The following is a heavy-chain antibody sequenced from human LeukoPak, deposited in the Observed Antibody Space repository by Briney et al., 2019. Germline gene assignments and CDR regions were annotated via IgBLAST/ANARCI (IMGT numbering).Heavy chain of an antibody. CDR2: IYYSGST. D-gene: IGHD6-13*01. Sequence: ASETLSLTCTVSGSSISSSSYYWGWIRQPPGKGLEWIGSIYYSGSTYYNPSLKSRVTISVDTSKNQFSLKLSSVTAADTAVYYCALAPPIAAAGEYYFDYWGQGTLVTVSS. J-gene: IGHJ4*02. V-gene: IGHV4-39*01. CDR1: GSSISSSSYY. CDR3: ALAPPIAAAGEYYFDY.